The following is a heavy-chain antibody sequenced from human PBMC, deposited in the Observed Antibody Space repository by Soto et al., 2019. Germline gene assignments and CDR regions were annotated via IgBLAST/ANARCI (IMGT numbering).Heavy chain of an antibody. CDR2: IYSGGST. Sequence: EVQLVESGGGLVQPGGSLRLSCAASGFTVSSNYMSWVRQAPGKGLEWVSVIYSGGSTYYADSVKDRFTISRDNSKNTLYLQMNSLRAEVTAVYYCARDLHYYDTSGYYPLGYWGQGTLVTVSS. V-gene: IGHV3-66*01. J-gene: IGHJ4*02. CDR3: ARDLHYYDTSGYYPLGY. CDR1: GFTVSSNY. D-gene: IGHD3-22*01.